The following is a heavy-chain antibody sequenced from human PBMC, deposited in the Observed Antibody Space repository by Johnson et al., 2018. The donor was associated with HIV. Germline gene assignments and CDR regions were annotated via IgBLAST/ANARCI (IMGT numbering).Heavy chain of an antibody. D-gene: IGHD1-26*01. Sequence: VQLVESGGGVGQPGRSLKVPCAASGFTFISYDTQWVRQAPGKGLEWVGRIRNKVNSYTTQYAASVKGRFTISRDDSKNTLYLQMNSLKTEDTAVYSCTTDWGSYHEYAFDIWGQGTMVTVSS. CDR2: IRNKVNSYTT. CDR1: GFTFISYD. J-gene: IGHJ3*02. CDR3: TTDWGSYHEYAFDI. V-gene: IGHV3-72*01.